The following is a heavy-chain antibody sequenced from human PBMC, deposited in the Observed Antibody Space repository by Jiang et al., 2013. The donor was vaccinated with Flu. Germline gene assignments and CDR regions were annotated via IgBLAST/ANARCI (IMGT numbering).Heavy chain of an antibody. V-gene: IGHV4-59*01. J-gene: IGHJ3*01. Sequence: GLVKPSEPLSLTCTVSGDSIGTYYWSWIRQPPGKGLEWIGFVSVSGSTNYNPSLKSRVTISLDTAKKQVSLKLSSVTAADTAVYYCAREREDSSGYPAAFDVWGQGTMVTVSS. CDR2: VSVSGST. CDR3: AREREDSSGYPAAFDV. D-gene: IGHD3-22*01. CDR1: GDSIGTYY.